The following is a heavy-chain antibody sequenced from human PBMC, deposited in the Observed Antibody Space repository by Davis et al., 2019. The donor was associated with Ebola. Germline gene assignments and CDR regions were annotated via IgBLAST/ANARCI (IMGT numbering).Heavy chain of an antibody. Sequence: AASVPVSCQASGYTFTSYAMHWVRQAPGQRLEWMGWINAGNGNTNYSQKFQGRVTITRDTSASTASMELSSLRSEDTAVYYCARADYYDSSGYYLLYYYYGMDVWGQGTTVTVSS. J-gene: IGHJ6*02. CDR1: GYTFTSYA. V-gene: IGHV1-3*01. D-gene: IGHD3-22*01. CDR3: ARADYYDSSGYYLLYYYYGMDV. CDR2: INAGNGNT.